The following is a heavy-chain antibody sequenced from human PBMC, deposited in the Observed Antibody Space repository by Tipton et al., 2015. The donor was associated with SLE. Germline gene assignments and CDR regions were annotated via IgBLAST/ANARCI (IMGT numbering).Heavy chain of an antibody. V-gene: IGHV4-38-2*02. CDR3: ARVAPGGYYFDY. CDR1: GYSISSGYY. Sequence: TLSLTCNVSGYSISSGYYWGWIRQFPGKGLEWIGSFYHSGSTYYNPSLKSRVTISVDTSKNQFSLRLTSVTAADTAVYYCARVAPGGYYFDYWGQGTLVTVSS. J-gene: IGHJ4*02. CDR2: FYHSGST. D-gene: IGHD5-12*01.